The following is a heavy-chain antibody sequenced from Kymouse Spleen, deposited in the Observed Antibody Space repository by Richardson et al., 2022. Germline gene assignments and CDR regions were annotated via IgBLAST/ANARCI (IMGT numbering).Heavy chain of an antibody. Sequence: QVQLVESGGGVVQPGRSLRLSCAASGFTFSSYGMHWVRQAPGKGLEWVAVISYDGSNKYYADSVKGRFTISRDNSKNTLYLQMNSLRAEDTAVYYCAKDRSLITMVRGVINYWGQGTLVTVSS. D-gene: IGHD3-10*01. J-gene: IGHJ4*02. V-gene: IGHV3-30*18. CDR1: GFTFSSYG. CDR3: AKDRSLITMVRGVINY. CDR2: ISYDGSNK.